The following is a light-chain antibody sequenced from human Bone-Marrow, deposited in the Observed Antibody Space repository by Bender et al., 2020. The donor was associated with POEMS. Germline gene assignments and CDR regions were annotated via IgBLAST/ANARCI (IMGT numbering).Light chain of an antibody. CDR2: EDT. Sequence: QSALTQPASVSGSPGQSITISCTGTNNDVGSHTLVSWYQQHPGKVPQLLIFEDTQRPSGVSNRFSGSKSGNTASLTVSGLQADDEADYYCCSYTGTYTWVFGGGTKLTVL. CDR1: NNDVGSHTL. CDR3: CSYTGTYTWV. J-gene: IGLJ3*02. V-gene: IGLV2-23*01.